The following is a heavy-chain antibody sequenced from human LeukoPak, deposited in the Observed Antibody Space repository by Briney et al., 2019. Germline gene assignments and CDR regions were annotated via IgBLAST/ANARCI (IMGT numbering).Heavy chain of an antibody. V-gene: IGHV3-23*01. J-gene: IGHJ5*02. Sequence: GGSLRLSCAASGFTFSSYAMSWVRQAPGKGLEWVSAISGSGGSTYYADSVKGRFTTSRDNSKNTLYLQMYSLRAEDTAVYYCAKDQFPGYSSSWYEGENWFDPWGQGTLVTVSS. CDR3: AKDQFPGYSSSWYEGENWFDP. CDR1: GFTFSSYA. CDR2: ISGSGGST. D-gene: IGHD6-13*01.